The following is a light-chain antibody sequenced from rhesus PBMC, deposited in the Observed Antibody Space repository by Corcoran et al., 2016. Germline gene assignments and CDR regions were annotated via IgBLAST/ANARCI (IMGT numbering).Light chain of an antibody. CDR1: QAIKNY. CDR3: QRYENFPPT. V-gene: IGKV1-66*01. Sequence: DIQMTQSPSSLSASVGDRVTFTCRASQAIKNYVSWYQQKPGKALKPLIFYTSSLETGVPSRFSVSRSGTDYILTISSLQPEDFATYYCQRYENFPPTFGGGAKVDLK. J-gene: IGKJ4*01. CDR2: YTS.